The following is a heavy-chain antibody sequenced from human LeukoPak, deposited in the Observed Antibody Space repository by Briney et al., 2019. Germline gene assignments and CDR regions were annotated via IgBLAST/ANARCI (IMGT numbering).Heavy chain of an antibody. Sequence: ASVKVSCKASGYTFTSYAVNWVRQAPGQGLEWMGWINTNTGNPTYAQGFTGRFVFSLDTSVSTAYLQISSLKAEDTAVYYCARGMATLEGNWFDPWGQGTLVTVSS. CDR1: GYTFTSYA. CDR2: INTNTGNP. J-gene: IGHJ5*02. CDR3: ARGMATLEGNWFDP. V-gene: IGHV7-4-1*02. D-gene: IGHD5-24*01.